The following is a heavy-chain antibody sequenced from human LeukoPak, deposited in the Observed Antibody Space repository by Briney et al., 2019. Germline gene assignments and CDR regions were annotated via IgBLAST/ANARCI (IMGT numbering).Heavy chain of an antibody. D-gene: IGHD6-19*01. J-gene: IGHJ4*02. Sequence: ASVKVSCKASGYTFTNYYMHWVRQAPGQGLEWMGWISAYNGNTNYAQKLQGRVTMTTDTSMSTAYMELRSLRSDDTSVYYCARDDSSGWPDYFDYWGQGTLVTVSS. V-gene: IGHV1-18*04. CDR3: ARDDSSGWPDYFDY. CDR2: ISAYNGNT. CDR1: GYTFTNYY.